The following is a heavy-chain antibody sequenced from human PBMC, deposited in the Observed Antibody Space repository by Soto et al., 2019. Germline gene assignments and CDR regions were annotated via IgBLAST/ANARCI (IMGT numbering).Heavy chain of an antibody. Sequence: GGLLRLSCRAARFTIGDYAMSCFRQAPGKGLGWLGFIRSKPYGGTTEYAASVKGRFTISRDDSKSIAYLQMNSLKTEDTAVYYCTRETGDGYNSYYYYGMDVWGQGTTVTVSS. V-gene: IGHV3-49*03. J-gene: IGHJ6*02. CDR1: RFTIGDYA. CDR3: TRETGDGYNSYYYYGMDV. D-gene: IGHD5-12*01. CDR2: IRSKPYGGTT.